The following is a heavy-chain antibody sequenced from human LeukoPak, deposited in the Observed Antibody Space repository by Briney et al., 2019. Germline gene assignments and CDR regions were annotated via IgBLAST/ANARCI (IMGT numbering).Heavy chain of an antibody. CDR1: GGSFSGYY. CDR2: INHSGST. J-gene: IGHJ4*02. D-gene: IGHD1-1*01. Sequence: SETLSLTCAVYGGSFSGYYWNWIRQPPGKGLEWIGEINHSGSTNYNPSLKSRVTISVDTSKNQFSLKLSSVTAADTAVYYCAGRRSWKIDYWGQGTLVTVSS. V-gene: IGHV4-34*01. CDR3: AGRRSWKIDY.